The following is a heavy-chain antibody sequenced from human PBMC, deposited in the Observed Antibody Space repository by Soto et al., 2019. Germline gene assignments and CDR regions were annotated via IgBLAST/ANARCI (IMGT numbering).Heavy chain of an antibody. Sequence: GGSLRLSCAASGFTFSSYGMHWVRQAPGKGLEWVAVIWYDGSNKYYADSVKGRFTISRDNSKNTLYLQMNSLRAEDTAVYYCARGGGIAARLGMDVWGQGTTVTVSS. V-gene: IGHV3-33*01. CDR2: IWYDGSNK. D-gene: IGHD6-6*01. CDR1: GFTFSSYG. J-gene: IGHJ6*02. CDR3: ARGGGIAARLGMDV.